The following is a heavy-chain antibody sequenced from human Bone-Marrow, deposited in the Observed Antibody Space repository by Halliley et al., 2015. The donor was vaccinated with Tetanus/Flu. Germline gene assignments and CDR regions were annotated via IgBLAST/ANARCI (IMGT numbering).Heavy chain of an antibody. V-gene: IGHV4-39*01. J-gene: IGHJ4*02. D-gene: IGHD6-19*01. Sequence: TLSLTCTVSGGSVSSGNYYWGWIRQPPGKGLEWIGSLYTSGSTYYNPSLKSRVTILIDTSKNQFSLKLTSVTAADTAVYFAHAYTSGWYQGAAGYWGQGALVTVSS. CDR2: LYTSGST. CDR1: GGSVSSGNYY. CDR3: HAYTSGWYQGAAGY.